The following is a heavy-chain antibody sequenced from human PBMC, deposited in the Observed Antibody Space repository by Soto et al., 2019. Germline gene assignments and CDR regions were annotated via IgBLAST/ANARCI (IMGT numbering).Heavy chain of an antibody. CDR1: GFTFSSYA. CDR3: ARESRYYYDSSGYYYIDY. CDR2: ISYDGSNK. V-gene: IGHV3-30-3*01. J-gene: IGHJ4*02. Sequence: QVQLVESGGGVVQPGRSLRLSCAASGFTFSSYAMHWVRQAPGKGLEWVAVISYDGSNKYYADSVKGRFTISRDNSKNTLYLQMNSLRAEDTAVYYCARESRYYYDSSGYYYIDYWGQGTLVTVSS. D-gene: IGHD3-22*01.